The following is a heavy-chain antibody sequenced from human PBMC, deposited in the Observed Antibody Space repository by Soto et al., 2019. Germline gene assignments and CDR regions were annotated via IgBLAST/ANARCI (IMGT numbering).Heavy chain of an antibody. CDR2: VHNSGST. Sequence: SETLSLTCTVSGGSVRSGIYYWSWVRQPPGKKLEWIGYVHNSGSTNYNPSLKSRVTVSVDTSKNQFSLKLTSVTAADTAVYYCARDSPLSERSFDYWGQGTLVTVYS. V-gene: IGHV4-61*01. CDR3: ARDSPLSERSFDY. J-gene: IGHJ4*02. CDR1: GGSVRSGIYY. D-gene: IGHD3-3*02.